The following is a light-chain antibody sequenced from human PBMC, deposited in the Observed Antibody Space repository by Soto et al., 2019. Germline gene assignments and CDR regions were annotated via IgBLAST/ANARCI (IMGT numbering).Light chain of an antibody. J-gene: IGKJ1*01. CDR2: GAS. CDR1: QIIYNW. Sequence: DVQMTQSPSTLSASVGDRVTITCRASQIIYNWLAWYQQKPGKAPKLLISGASTLEGGVPSRFSGSGSGTEFTLTINNLQPDDLATYICQQYKSYSTFGRGTKVDIK. CDR3: QQYKSYST. V-gene: IGKV1-5*01.